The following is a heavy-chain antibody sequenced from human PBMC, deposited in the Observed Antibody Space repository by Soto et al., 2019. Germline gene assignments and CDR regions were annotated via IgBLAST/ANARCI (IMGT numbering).Heavy chain of an antibody. Sequence: PGGSLRLSCAASGFTFSSYAMSWVRQAPGKGLEWVSAISGSGGSTYYADSVKGRFTISRDNSKNTLYLQMNSLRAEDTAVYYCAKVSEGSMITFGGVIAYWGQGTLVTVSS. CDR2: ISGSGGST. V-gene: IGHV3-23*01. D-gene: IGHD3-16*02. CDR1: GFTFSSYA. J-gene: IGHJ4*02. CDR3: AKVSEGSMITFGGVIAY.